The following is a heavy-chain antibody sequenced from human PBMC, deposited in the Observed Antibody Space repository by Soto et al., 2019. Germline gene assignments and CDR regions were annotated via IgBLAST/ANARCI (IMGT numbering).Heavy chain of an antibody. CDR1: GFTFSGYS. CDR2: ISSGSKTI. Sequence: LRLSCAASGFTFSGYSVNWVRQAPGKGLEWVSYISSGSKTIYYAESVKGRFTVSRDNARNSQYLQMNSLRDEDTAVYYCAREDILGVRSFDYWGQGTLVTVSS. D-gene: IGHD3-9*01. J-gene: IGHJ4*02. V-gene: IGHV3-48*02. CDR3: AREDILGVRSFDY.